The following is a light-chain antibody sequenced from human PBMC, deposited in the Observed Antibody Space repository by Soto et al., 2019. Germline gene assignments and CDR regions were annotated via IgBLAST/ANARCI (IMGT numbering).Light chain of an antibody. V-gene: IGLV3-27*01. CDR2: KDS. CDR3: YSAADNNVV. J-gene: IGLJ2*01. Sequence: SYELTQPSSVSVSPGQTARITCSGVVLAKKYARWFQQKPGQAPVLVIYKDSERPSGIPERFSGSSSGTTVTLTISGAQVEDEADYYCYSAADNNVVFGGGTKVTVL. CDR1: VLAKKY.